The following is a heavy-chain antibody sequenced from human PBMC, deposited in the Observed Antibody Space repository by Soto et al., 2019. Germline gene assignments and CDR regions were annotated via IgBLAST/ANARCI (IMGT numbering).Heavy chain of an antibody. V-gene: IGHV3-9*01. CDR2: ISWNGGII. J-gene: IGHJ4*02. CDR3: VKDMSSGWPKSFDY. Sequence: EVQLEDTGGGLVQPGRSLRLSCAASGFTFDDHGMHWVRQAPGKGLEWVSGISWNGGIIGFADSVKGRFTISRDNAKNSLYLQMNSLRPDDTAVYYCVKDMSSGWPKSFDYWGQGTPVTVSS. CDR1: GFTFDDHG. D-gene: IGHD6-19*01.